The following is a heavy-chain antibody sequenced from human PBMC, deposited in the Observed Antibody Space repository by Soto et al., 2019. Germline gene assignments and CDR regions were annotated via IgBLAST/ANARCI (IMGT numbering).Heavy chain of an antibody. J-gene: IGHJ4*02. CDR1: GFTLSSRW. CDR3: ARDEGYSSSWPPY. CDR2: IKTDGTTT. Sequence: PGGSLRLSCVVSGFTLSSRWMHWVRQIPGKGLVWVSRIKTDGTTTNYADSVKGRFTISRDNSKNTLYLQMNSLRAEDTAVYYCARDEGYSSSWPPYWGQGTLVTVSS. V-gene: IGHV3-74*01. D-gene: IGHD6-13*01.